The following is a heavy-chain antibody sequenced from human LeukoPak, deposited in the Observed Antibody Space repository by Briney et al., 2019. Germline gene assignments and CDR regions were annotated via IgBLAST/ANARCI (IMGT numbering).Heavy chain of an antibody. D-gene: IGHD6-6*01. CDR2: INHSRST. CDR3: ARELRGNLVVIYFDY. Sequence: SETLSLTCAVYGGSFSGYYWSWIRQPPGKGLEWIGEINHSRSTNCNPSLKSRVTISVDTSKNQFSLKLSSVTAADTAVYYCARELRGNLVVIYFDYWGQGTLVTVSS. J-gene: IGHJ4*02. CDR1: GGSFSGYY. V-gene: IGHV4-34*01.